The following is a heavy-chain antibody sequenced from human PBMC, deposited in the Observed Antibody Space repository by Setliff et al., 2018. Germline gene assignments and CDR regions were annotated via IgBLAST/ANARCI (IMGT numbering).Heavy chain of an antibody. Sequence: ASVKVSCKASGCSFIDYYIHWVRQAPGQGPEWMGRVNPKNGGILYSQKFEGRVSMTGDRTISTVYMDLRSLTFDDTAVYYCARPRSNYNRGAFSIWGQGTMVTV. CDR1: GCSFIDYY. CDR2: VNPKNGGI. D-gene: IGHD3-10*01. J-gene: IGHJ3*02. V-gene: IGHV1-2*06. CDR3: ARPRSNYNRGAFSI.